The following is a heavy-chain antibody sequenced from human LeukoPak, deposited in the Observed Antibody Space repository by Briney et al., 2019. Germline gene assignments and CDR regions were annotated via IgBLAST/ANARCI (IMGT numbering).Heavy chain of an antibody. CDR2: IWYDGSNK. J-gene: IGHJ6*04. D-gene: IGHD3-9*01. V-gene: IGHV3-33*01. CDR1: GFTFSSYG. CDR3: ARAPASYYDILTGGYYYGMDV. Sequence: GGSLRLSCAASGFTFSSYGMHWVRQAPGKGLEWVAVIWYDGSNKYYADSVKGRFTISRDNSKNTLYLRMNSLRAEDTAVYYCARAPASYYDILTGGYYYGMDVWGKGTTVTVSS.